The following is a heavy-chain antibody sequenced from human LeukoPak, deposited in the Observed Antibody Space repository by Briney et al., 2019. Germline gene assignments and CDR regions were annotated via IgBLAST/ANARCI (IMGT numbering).Heavy chain of an antibody. J-gene: IGHJ4*02. CDR2: ISDSGKT. CDR1: GASITSNDYS. CDR3: ARLRVAMVRGVPYFDS. V-gene: IGHV4-39*01. Sequence: SETLSLTCTVSGASITSNDYSWSWIRQPPGKGLEWIGMISDSGKTYFNPSLKSRVTISADTSKNQFSLRQTSLTAADTAVYYCARLRVAMVRGVPYFDSWGQGALVTVSS. D-gene: IGHD3-10*01.